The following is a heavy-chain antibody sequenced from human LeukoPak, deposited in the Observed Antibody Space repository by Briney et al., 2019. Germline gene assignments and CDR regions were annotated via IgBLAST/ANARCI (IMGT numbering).Heavy chain of an antibody. CDR2: ISAYNGNT. Sequence: ASVKVSCKASGYTFTSYGISWVRQAPGQGLEWMGWISAYNGNTNYAQKLQGRVTMTTDTSTTTAYMELRSLRSDDTAVYYCARGEVVVVPAATNYYYYGMDVWGQGTTVTVSS. D-gene: IGHD2-2*01. V-gene: IGHV1-18*01. CDR1: GYTFTSYG. J-gene: IGHJ6*02. CDR3: ARGEVVVVPAATNYYYYGMDV.